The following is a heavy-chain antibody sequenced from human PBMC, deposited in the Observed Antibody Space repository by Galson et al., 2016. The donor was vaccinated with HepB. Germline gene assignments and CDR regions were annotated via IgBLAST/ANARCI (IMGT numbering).Heavy chain of an antibody. J-gene: IGHJ4*02. CDR2: ISSNSRTK. CDR3: ARDYYGSGSYPFDY. CDR1: GFTFSTYN. D-gene: IGHD3-10*01. Sequence: LRLSCAASGFTFSTYNMNWVRQAPGKGLEWVSYISSNSRTKYYADSVEGRFTISRDNAKNSLYLQMNSLRAEDTAVYYCARDYYGSGSYPFDYWGQGTLVTVSS. V-gene: IGHV3-48*01.